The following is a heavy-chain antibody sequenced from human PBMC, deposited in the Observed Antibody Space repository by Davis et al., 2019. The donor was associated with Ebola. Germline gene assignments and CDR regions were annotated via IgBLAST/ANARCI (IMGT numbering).Heavy chain of an antibody. J-gene: IGHJ4*02. D-gene: IGHD6-19*01. CDR1: GYTFTGYD. Sequence: ASVKVSCKASGYTFTGYDINWVRQATGQGLEWMGWMNPNSGNTGYAQKLQGRVTMTTDTSTSTAYMELRSLRSDDTAVYYCARDTSGIAVAGQWGQGTLVTVSS. CDR2: MNPNSGNT. V-gene: IGHV1-8*01. CDR3: ARDTSGIAVAGQ.